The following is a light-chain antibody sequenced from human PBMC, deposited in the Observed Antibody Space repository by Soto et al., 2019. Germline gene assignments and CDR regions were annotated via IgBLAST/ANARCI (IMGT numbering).Light chain of an antibody. J-gene: IGKJ1*01. CDR3: QQYNDWPRT. V-gene: IGKV3-15*01. CDR2: GAS. CDR1: QSVSSSY. Sequence: EIVLTQSPGTLSLSPGERATLSCRASQSVSSSYLAWYQQKPGQAPGLLIYGASTRATGIPARFSGSGSGTQFTLTISGLQSEDFAVYYCQQYNDWPRTFGQGTKVEIK.